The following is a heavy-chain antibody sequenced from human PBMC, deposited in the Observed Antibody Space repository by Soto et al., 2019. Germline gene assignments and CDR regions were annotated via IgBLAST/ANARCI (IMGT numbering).Heavy chain of an antibody. CDR1: GGSFSGYY. V-gene: IGHV4-34*01. CDR2: INHSGST. Sequence: PSETLSLTCAVYGGSFSGYYWSWIRQPPGKGLEWIGEINHSGSTNYNPSLKSRVTISVDTSKNQFSLKLSSVTAADTAVYYCASGHYCGGDCYSGTWFDPWGQGTLVTVSS. J-gene: IGHJ5*02. D-gene: IGHD2-21*01. CDR3: ASGHYCGGDCYSGTWFDP.